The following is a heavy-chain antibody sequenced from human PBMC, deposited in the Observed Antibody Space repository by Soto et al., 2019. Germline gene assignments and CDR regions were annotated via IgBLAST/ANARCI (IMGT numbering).Heavy chain of an antibody. CDR1: GYSFTSYW. CDR2: IYPGDSDT. D-gene: IGHD5-18*01. Sequence: GESLKISCKGSGYSFTSYWIGWVRQMPGKGLEWMGIIYPGDSDTRYSPSFQGQVTISADKSISTAYLQWSSLKASDTAMYYCARSPTWLQPRVGIDVLGQGTTVSVPS. CDR3: ARSPTWLQPRVGIDV. V-gene: IGHV5-51*01. J-gene: IGHJ6*02.